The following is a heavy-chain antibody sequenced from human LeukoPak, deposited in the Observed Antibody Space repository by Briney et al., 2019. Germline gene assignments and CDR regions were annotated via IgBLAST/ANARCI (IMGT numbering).Heavy chain of an antibody. J-gene: IGHJ4*02. CDR1: GFTFSIYA. CDR3: AKDLYSYGQIDY. V-gene: IGHV3-23*01. Sequence: GGSLRLSCAASGFTFSIYAMTWVRQAPGKGLEWVSGISGSGGSIYYADSVKGRFTISRDNSKNTLYLQMSSLRAEDTAVYYCAKDLYSYGQIDYWGQGTLVTVSS. CDR2: ISGSGGSI. D-gene: IGHD5-18*01.